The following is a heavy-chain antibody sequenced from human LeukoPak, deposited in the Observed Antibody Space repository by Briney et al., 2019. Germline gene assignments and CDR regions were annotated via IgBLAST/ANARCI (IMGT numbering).Heavy chain of an antibody. V-gene: IGHV4-38-2*02. CDR2: IYHSGST. Sequence: PSETLSLTCTVSGYSISSGYYWGWIRQPPGKGLEWIGSIYHSGSTYYNPSLKSRVTISVDTSKNQFSLKLSSVTAADTAVYYCARVPARSVDAFDIWGQGTMVTVSS. J-gene: IGHJ3*02. CDR1: GYSISSGYY. CDR3: ARVPARSVDAFDI.